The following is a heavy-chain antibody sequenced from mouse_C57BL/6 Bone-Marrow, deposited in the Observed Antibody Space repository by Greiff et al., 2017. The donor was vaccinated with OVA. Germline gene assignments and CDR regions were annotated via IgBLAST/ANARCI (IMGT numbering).Heavy chain of an antibody. CDR2: IYPRSGNT. D-gene: IGHD1-1*01. J-gene: IGHJ1*03. CDR3: ARHCYGSLWYFDV. V-gene: IGHV1-81*01. CDR1: GYTFTSYG. Sequence: VQLQQSGAELARPGASVKLSCKASGYTFTSYGISWVKQRTGQGLEWIGEIYPRSGNTYYNEKFKGKATLTADKSSSTAYMELRSLTSEDSAVYFCARHCYGSLWYFDVWGTGTTVTVSS.